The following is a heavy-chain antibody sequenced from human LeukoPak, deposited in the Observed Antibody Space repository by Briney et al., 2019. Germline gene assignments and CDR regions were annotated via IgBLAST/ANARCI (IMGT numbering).Heavy chain of an antibody. Sequence: SETLSLTCTVSGGSISSTYWSWIRQPPGKGLEWIGYIYYSGSTNYNPSLKSRVTISVDTSKNQFSLKLNSVTAADTAVYYCARDQGTIILGYFDYWGQGTLVTVSS. D-gene: IGHD3-22*01. J-gene: IGHJ4*02. CDR1: GGSISSTY. CDR3: ARDQGTIILGYFDY. CDR2: IYYSGST. V-gene: IGHV4-59*12.